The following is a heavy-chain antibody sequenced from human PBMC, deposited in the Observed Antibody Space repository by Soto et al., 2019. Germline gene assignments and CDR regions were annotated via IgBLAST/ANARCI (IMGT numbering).Heavy chain of an antibody. CDR3: ARIAASGRGWDV. V-gene: IGHV3-7*01. Sequence: EVQLVESGGGLVQPGGSLRLSCVDSGFTFSRYWMSWVRQAPVKGLEWVCNIKQDGSEENYVDSVKGRFTISRDNAKNSIYLQMNSLRAEDTAVYYCARIAASGRGWDVWGQGTTVVVSS. D-gene: IGHD6-13*01. CDR2: IKQDGSEE. J-gene: IGHJ6*02. CDR1: GFTFSRYW.